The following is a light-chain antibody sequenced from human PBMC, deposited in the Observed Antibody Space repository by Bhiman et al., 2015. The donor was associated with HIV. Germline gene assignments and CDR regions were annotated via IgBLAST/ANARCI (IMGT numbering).Light chain of an antibody. CDR1: AFNIERHQ. J-gene: IGLJ3*02. CDR2: MNN. CDR3: GTWDSSLSAWV. V-gene: IGLV1-51*02. Sequence: QSVLTQPPAMSAAPGQSVTISCSGSAFNIERHQVTWLRHLPGTAPTSVIIMNNQRPSGIPERFSGSKSGTSATLGITGLQTGDEADYYCGTWDSSLSAWVFGGGTKLTVL.